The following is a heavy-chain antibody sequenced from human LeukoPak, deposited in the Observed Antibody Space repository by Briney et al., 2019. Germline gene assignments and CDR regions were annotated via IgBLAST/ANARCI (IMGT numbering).Heavy chain of an antibody. CDR3: ARGGDGYNYIDY. CDR2: ISLSGST. Sequence: PSETLSLTCIVSGDSISSYYWSWIRQPPGKGLEWIGYISLSGSTNYNPSLKSRVTISIDTSKNQFSLRLTSMTAADTAVYYCARGGDGYNYIDYWGQGTLVTVSS. J-gene: IGHJ4*02. CDR1: GDSISSYY. V-gene: IGHV4-59*01. D-gene: IGHD5-24*01.